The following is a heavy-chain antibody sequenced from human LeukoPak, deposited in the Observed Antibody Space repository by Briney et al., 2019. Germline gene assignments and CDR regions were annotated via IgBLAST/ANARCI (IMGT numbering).Heavy chain of an antibody. CDR1: GGSISSYY. Sequence: SETLSLTCTVSGGSISSYYWSWIRQPPGKGLEWIGYIYYSGSTNYNPSLKSRVTISVDTSKNQFSLKLSSVTAADTAVYYCARPWRGDGWYFDLWGRGTLVTVSS. V-gene: IGHV4-59*12. J-gene: IGHJ2*01. D-gene: IGHD2-21*02. CDR3: ARPWRGDGWYFDL. CDR2: IYYSGST.